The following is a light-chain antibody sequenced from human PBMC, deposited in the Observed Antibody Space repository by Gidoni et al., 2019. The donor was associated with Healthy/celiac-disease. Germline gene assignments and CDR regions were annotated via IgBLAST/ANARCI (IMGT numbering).Light chain of an antibody. Sequence: DIQMTQSPSTLSASVGDRVTITCRASQSSSSWLAWYQQKPGKAPKLLTYKASSLESGVPSRFSGSGSGTEFTLTISSLQPDDFATYYCQQYNSYSPETFGQGTKVEIK. CDR3: QQYNSYSPET. J-gene: IGKJ1*01. CDR1: QSSSSW. V-gene: IGKV1-5*03. CDR2: KAS.